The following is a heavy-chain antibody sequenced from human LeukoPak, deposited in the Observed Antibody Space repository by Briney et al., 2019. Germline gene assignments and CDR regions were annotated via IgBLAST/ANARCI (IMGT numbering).Heavy chain of an antibody. Sequence: PGGSLRLSCAASGFTFSSYTMDWVRQAPGKGLEWVSSISSSSSYIYYADSVKDRFTISRDNAKNSLYLHVNSLRAEDTAVYYCARDIYGGHDYWGQGTLLTVSS. CDR1: GFTFSSYT. V-gene: IGHV3-21*01. D-gene: IGHD2-21*01. CDR2: ISSSSSYI. CDR3: ARDIYGGHDY. J-gene: IGHJ4*02.